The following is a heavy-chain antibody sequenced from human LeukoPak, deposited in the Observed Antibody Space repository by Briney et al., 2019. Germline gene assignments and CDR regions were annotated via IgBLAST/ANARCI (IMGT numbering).Heavy chain of an antibody. D-gene: IGHD5-12*01. CDR3: AKDLSGGSGYDYDY. CDR1: GFTFSSYA. Sequence: GGSLRLSCSASGFTFSSYAMSWVRQAPGKGLEWVSAISGSGGSTYYADSVKGRFTISRDNSKNTLYLQMNSLRAEDTAVYYCAKDLSGGSGYDYDYWGQGTLVTVSS. V-gene: IGHV3-23*01. J-gene: IGHJ4*02. CDR2: ISGSGGST.